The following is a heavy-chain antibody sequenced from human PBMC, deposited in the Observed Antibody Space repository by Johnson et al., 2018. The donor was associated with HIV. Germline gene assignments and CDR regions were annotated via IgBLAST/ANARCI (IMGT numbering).Heavy chain of an antibody. J-gene: IGHJ3*01. D-gene: IGHD3-3*02. Sequence: QVQLVESGGGVVQPGRSLRLSCAASGFSFNSYPMHWVRQAPGKGLEWVAHISYDGTNQHYADSVQGRFPISRDNSKNTLYLEMNSLRPDDTAIFYCARGGGRGIFVHRDAFDVWGQGTLVTVSS. CDR2: ISYDGTNQ. V-gene: IGHV3-30-3*01. CDR3: ARGGGRGIFVHRDAFDV. CDR1: GFSFNSYP.